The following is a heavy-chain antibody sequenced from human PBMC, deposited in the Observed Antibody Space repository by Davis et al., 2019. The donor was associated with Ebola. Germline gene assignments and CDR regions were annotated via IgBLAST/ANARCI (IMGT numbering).Heavy chain of an antibody. Sequence: AASVKASCKASGYTFTSYYMHWVRQAPGQGLEWMGIINPSGGSTSYAQKFQGRVTITADESTSTAYMELSSLRSEDTAVYYCARGLGYCSGGSCYWFDPWGQGTLVTVSS. CDR1: GYTFTSYY. CDR3: ARGLGYCSGGSCYWFDP. D-gene: IGHD2-15*01. V-gene: IGHV1-46*01. J-gene: IGHJ5*02. CDR2: INPSGGST.